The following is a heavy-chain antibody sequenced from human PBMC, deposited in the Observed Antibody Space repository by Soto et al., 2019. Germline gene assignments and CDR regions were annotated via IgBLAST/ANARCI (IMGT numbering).Heavy chain of an antibody. J-gene: IGHJ6*02. CDR3: ARHGFGSLHGLVDV. Sequence: QVQLQESGPGLVKPSETLSLTCTVSGGSITNYYCRWFRQPPGKGLEWIGYIQYSGYSAYNLSLKGRVTMSMDTSKTQFSLMLESVTATDTAVYYCARHGFGSLHGLVDVWGQGTTVIVSS. D-gene: IGHD3-10*01. CDR2: IQYSGYS. CDR1: GGSITNYY. V-gene: IGHV4-59*08.